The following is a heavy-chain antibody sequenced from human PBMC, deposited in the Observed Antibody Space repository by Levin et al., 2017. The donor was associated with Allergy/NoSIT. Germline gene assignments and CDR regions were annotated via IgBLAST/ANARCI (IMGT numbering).Heavy chain of an antibody. Sequence: PGESLKISWAAGGSTMRREGKDGGGEARGKGLEWVAVISSDGSDKYYTDSVKGRFTISRDNAKNTLFLQMNSLRAEDTAVYYCAKGLVTTRFTDYWGQGTLVTVSS. CDR3: AKGLVTTRFTDY. D-gene: IGHD5-12*01. CDR2: ISSDGSDK. J-gene: IGHJ4*02. CDR1: GSTMRREG. V-gene: IGHV3-30*18.